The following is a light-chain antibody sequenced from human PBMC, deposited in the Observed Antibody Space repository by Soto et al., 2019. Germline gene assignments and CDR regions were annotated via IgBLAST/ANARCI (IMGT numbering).Light chain of an antibody. CDR3: QQYYSSPRT. Sequence: DIVMTQSPDSLAVSLGERATINCKSSQSVLNSSNNKNYLTWYQQKPGQPPKLLIYWASTRESGVPDRFSGSGSGKDFTLPISSLQAEDVAVYYCQQYYSSPRTFGQGTKVEIK. CDR2: WAS. CDR1: QSVLNSSNNKNY. J-gene: IGKJ1*01. V-gene: IGKV4-1*01.